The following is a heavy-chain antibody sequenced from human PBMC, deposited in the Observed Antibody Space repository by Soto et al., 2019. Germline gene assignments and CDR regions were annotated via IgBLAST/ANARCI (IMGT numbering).Heavy chain of an antibody. CDR3: ARAGIAYCSSTTCYLHYYVMDV. V-gene: IGHV1-46*01. D-gene: IGHD2-2*01. J-gene: IGHJ6*02. Sequence: GASVKVSCKASGYSVTSYYMHWVRQAPGQGLEWMGIINPNSGSTTYAQKFQGRVTMTSDTSTSTVYMELTSRTSGDTAVYYCARAGIAYCSSTTCYLHYYVMDVWGQGTTVTVSS. CDR1: GYSVTSYY. CDR2: INPNSGST.